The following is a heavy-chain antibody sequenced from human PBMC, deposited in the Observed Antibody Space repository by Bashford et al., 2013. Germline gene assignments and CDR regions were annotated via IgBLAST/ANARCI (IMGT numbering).Heavy chain of an antibody. J-gene: IGHJ4*02. Sequence: VASVKVSCKASGYTFNDYFIHWVRQVPGQGLEWMGWLDPNTEATKFAPKFQGRVSMTTDTSIKTAYMELSRLTSDDTAVYYCARDPTVAGTPYYFDSWGQGTLVTVSS. V-gene: IGHV1-2*02. CDR3: ARDPTVAGTPYYFDS. D-gene: IGHD6-19*01. CDR1: GYTFNDYF. CDR2: LDPNTEAT.